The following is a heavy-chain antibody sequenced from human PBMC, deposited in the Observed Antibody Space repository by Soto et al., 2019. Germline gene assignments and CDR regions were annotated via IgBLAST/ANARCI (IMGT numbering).Heavy chain of an antibody. CDR2: ISHSGST. D-gene: IGHD5-18*01. J-gene: IGHJ4*02. V-gene: IGHV4-31*03. CDR3: AREYTYGSNFFDC. Sequence: PSGTLSLTFTVSGGSISSAAYYWSWIRQHPGKGLEWIGYISHSGSTYYTPSLKSRVIISADTSKNQFSLNLTSVTAADTAVYYCAREYTYGSNFFDCWGQGALVTVSS. CDR1: GGSISSAAYY.